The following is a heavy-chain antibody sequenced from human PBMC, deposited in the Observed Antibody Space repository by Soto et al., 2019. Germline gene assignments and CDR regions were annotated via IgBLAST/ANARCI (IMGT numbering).Heavy chain of an antibody. J-gene: IGHJ3*02. Sequence: GGSLRLSCAASGFTFSSYAMSWVRQAPGKGLEWVSGLSGSGGSIYYADPVKGRFTISRASSKNTVYLQMNSLTAGDTALYYCAKATDTGGGACDICGPGTMVTVSS. CDR1: GFTFSSYA. CDR3: AKATDTGGGACDI. CDR2: LSGSGGSI. V-gene: IGHV3-23*01. D-gene: IGHD2-8*02.